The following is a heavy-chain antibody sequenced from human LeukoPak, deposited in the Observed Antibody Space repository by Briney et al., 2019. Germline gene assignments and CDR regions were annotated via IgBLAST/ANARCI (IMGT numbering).Heavy chain of an antibody. Sequence: SETLSLTCAVYGGSFSGYYWSWIRQPPGKGLEWIGEINHSGSTNYNPSLKSRVTISADTSKNQFSLKLSSVTAADTAVYYCTRGKWSWFDPWGQGTLVTVSS. D-gene: IGHD2-8*01. V-gene: IGHV4-34*01. CDR1: GGSFSGYY. J-gene: IGHJ5*02. CDR3: TRGKWSWFDP. CDR2: INHSGST.